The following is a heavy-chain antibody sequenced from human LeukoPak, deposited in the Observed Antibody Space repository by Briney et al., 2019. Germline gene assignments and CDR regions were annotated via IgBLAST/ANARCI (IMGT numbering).Heavy chain of an antibody. CDR1: GFTFSSYS. V-gene: IGHV3-21*01. CDR2: ISSSSSYI. Sequence: GGSLRLSCAASGFTFSSYSMNWVRQAPGKGLEWVSSISSSSSYIYYADSVKGRFTISRDNAKNSLYLQMNSLRAEDTAVYYCARVVGVVPAAPTFDYWGQGTLVTVSS. D-gene: IGHD2-2*01. J-gene: IGHJ4*02. CDR3: ARVVGVVPAAPTFDY.